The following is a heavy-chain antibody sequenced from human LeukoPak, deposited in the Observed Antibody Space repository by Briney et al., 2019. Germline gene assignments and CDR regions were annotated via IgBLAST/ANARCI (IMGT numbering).Heavy chain of an antibody. D-gene: IGHD4-11*01. CDR3: ANRGRTPVGSYYFEA. CDR1: GGSISSYY. Sequence: SETLSLTCTVSGGSISSYYWSWIRQPPGEGLEWIGYLYNRGSTNYNPSLKSRVTISVDTSKNQFSLKLRSVTAADTAVYYCANRGRTPVGSYYFEAWGQGTLVTVSS. J-gene: IGHJ4*02. V-gene: IGHV4-59*01. CDR2: LYNRGST.